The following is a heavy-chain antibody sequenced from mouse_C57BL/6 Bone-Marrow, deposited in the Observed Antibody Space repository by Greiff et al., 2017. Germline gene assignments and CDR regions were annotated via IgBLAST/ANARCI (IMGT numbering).Heavy chain of an antibody. Sequence: EVQLQQSGAELVKPGASVKLSCTASGFNIKDYYMHWVKQRTEQGLEWIGRIDPEDGETKYAPKFPGKATITADTSSNTAYLQLSSLTSEDTAVYYCARSGTTVLASFPHWYFDVWGTGTTVTVSS. J-gene: IGHJ1*03. D-gene: IGHD1-1*01. CDR2: IDPEDGET. V-gene: IGHV14-2*01. CDR3: ARSGTTVLASFPHWYFDV. CDR1: GFNIKDYY.